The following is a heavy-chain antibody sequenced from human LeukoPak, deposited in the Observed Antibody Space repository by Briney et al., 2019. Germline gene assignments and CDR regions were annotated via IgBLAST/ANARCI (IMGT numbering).Heavy chain of an antibody. CDR1: GFSVSNNY. Sequence: PGGSLRLSCAASGFSVSNNYMTWVRQAPGKGLEWVSVIYSNNSTYYADSVKGRFTIPRDNSKNTVYLQMNSLRAEDTAVYYCARGITLMIVAPAYWGQGTLVTVSS. J-gene: IGHJ4*02. CDR3: ARGITLMIVAPAY. D-gene: IGHD3-22*01. V-gene: IGHV3-53*01. CDR2: IYSNNST.